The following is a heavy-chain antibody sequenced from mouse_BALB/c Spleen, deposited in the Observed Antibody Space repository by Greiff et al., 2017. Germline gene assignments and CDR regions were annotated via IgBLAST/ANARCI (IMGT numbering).Heavy chain of an antibody. CDR1: GDSITSGY. CDR3: ARGLGYYGSSYWYFDV. Sequence: VQLKESGPSLVKPSQTLSLTCSVTGDSITSGYWNWIRKFPGNKLEYMGYISYSGSTYYNPSLKSRISITRDTSKNQYYLQLNSVTTEDTATYYCARGLGYYGSSYWYFDVWGAGTTVTVSS. V-gene: IGHV3-8*02. J-gene: IGHJ1*01. CDR2: ISYSGST. D-gene: IGHD1-1*01.